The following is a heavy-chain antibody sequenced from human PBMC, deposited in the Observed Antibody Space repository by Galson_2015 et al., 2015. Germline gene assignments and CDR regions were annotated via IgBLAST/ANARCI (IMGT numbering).Heavy chain of an antibody. D-gene: IGHD3-9*01. CDR2: ISWNSGSI. CDR1: GFTFDDYA. J-gene: IGHJ6*02. CDR3: AKARYLRGPGYYGMDV. V-gene: IGHV3-9*01. Sequence: SLRLSCAASGFTFDDYAMHWVRQAPGKGLEWVSGISWNSGSIGYADSVKGRFTISRDNAKNSLYLQMNSLRAKDTALYYCAKARYLRGPGYYGMDVWGQGTTVTVSS.